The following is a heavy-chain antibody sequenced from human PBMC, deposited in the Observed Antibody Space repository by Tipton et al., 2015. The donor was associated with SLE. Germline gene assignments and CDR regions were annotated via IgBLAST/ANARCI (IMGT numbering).Heavy chain of an antibody. CDR3: ARVLGVVKSYYMDV. V-gene: IGHV4-59*10. Sequence: GLVKPSETLSLTCGVYGGSLSNYYWNWIRQPPGKGLEWIGRIYTSGSTNYNPSLKSRVTISVDTSKNQFSLKLSSVTAADTAVYYCARVLGVVKSYYMDVWGKGTTVTVSS. CDR2: IYTSGST. CDR1: GGSLSNYY. J-gene: IGHJ6*03. D-gene: IGHD3-3*01.